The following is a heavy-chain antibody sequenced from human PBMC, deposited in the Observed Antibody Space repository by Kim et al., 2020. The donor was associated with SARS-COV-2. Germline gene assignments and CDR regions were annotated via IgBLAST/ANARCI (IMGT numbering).Heavy chain of an antibody. D-gene: IGHD2-8*01. J-gene: IGHJ4*02. V-gene: IGHV3-9*01. Sequence: GGSLRLSCAASGFTFGDYAMHWVRQAPGKGLEWVSGISWNSGSIGYADSVKGRFTISRDNAKNSLYLQMNSLRAEDTALYYCAKGGYCTNGVSYAGVDYWGQGTLVTVSS. CDR2: ISWNSGSI. CDR3: AKGGYCTNGVSYAGVDY. CDR1: GFTFGDYA.